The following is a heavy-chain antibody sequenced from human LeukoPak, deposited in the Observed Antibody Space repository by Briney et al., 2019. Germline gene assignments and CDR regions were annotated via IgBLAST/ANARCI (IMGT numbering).Heavy chain of an antibody. Sequence: PGGSLRLSCAASGFTVSRKYMSWVRQAPGKGLEWVSVIYSGGTTYYADSVKGRFTISRDSSKSTLYLQMNSLRAEDTAVYYCATRPSGDYPYFDYWGQGTLVTVSS. CDR3: ATRPSGDYPYFDY. CDR1: GFTVSRKY. D-gene: IGHD4-17*01. J-gene: IGHJ4*02. V-gene: IGHV3-66*01. CDR2: IYSGGTT.